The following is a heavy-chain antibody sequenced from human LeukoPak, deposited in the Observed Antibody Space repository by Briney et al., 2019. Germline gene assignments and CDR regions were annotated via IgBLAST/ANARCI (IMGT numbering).Heavy chain of an antibody. Sequence: GGSLRLSCAASGFTFDDYALHWVRQPPGKGLEWVSLISGDGGITYYADSVKGRFTVFRDRSKNSLYLQMNRLRTEDTALYYCAKDLGDYDGGVDYWGQGTLVTVSS. CDR3: AKDLGDYDGGVDY. CDR2: ISGDGGIT. CDR1: GFTFDDYA. V-gene: IGHV3-43*02. J-gene: IGHJ4*02. D-gene: IGHD4-23*01.